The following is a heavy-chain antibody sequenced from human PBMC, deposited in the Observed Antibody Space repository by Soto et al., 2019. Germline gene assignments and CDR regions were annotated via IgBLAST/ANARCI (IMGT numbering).Heavy chain of an antibody. V-gene: IGHV1-18*01. Sequence: GASVKVSCKASGYTFTSYGISWVRQAPGQGLEWMGWISAGNGNTKYSQKFQGRVTITRDTSASTAYMELSSLRSEDTAVYYCARGVGATPEYYYYYGMDVWGQGTTVTVS. CDR3: ARGVGATPEYYYYYGMDV. CDR1: GYTFTSYG. J-gene: IGHJ6*02. D-gene: IGHD1-26*01. CDR2: ISAGNGNT.